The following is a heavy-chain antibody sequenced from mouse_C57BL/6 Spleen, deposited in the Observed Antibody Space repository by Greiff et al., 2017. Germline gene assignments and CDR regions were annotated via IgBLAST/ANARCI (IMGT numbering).Heavy chain of an antibody. J-gene: IGHJ1*03. CDR3: ARHPYYGSSLRYFDV. D-gene: IGHD1-1*01. V-gene: IGHV5-6*01. Sequence: EVMLVESGGDLVKPGGSLKLSCAASGFTFSSYGMSWVRQTPDKRLEWVATISSGGSYTYYPDSVKGRFTISRDNAKNTLYLQMSSLKSEDTAMYYCARHPYYGSSLRYFDVWGTGTTVTVSS. CDR2: ISSGGSYT. CDR1: GFTFSSYG.